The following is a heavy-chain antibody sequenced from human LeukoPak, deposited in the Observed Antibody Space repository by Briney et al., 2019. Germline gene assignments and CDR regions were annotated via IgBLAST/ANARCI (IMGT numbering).Heavy chain of an antibody. CDR2: VQNSRST. J-gene: IGHJ6*03. Sequence: SETLSLTCSVSGGAISTFYWIWIRQPPGKGLEWIGCVQNSRSTESNPSLDSRVTISVDRSRNQFSLKLSSVTAADTAVYYCAGGRRDSGSYGSFVYYYYYYMDVWGKGTTVTGSS. V-gene: IGHV4-59*13. D-gene: IGHD3-10*01. CDR3: AGGRRDSGSYGSFVYYYYYYMDV. CDR1: GGAISTFY.